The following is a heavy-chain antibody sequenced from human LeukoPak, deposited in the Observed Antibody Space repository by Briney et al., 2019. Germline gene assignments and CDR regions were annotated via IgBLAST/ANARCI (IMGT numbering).Heavy chain of an antibody. CDR2: IYYSGST. CDR3: ARDRHLYGMDV. V-gene: IGHV4-59*01. CDR1: GGSISSYY. J-gene: IGHJ6*02. Sequence: SETLSLTCTVSGGSISSYYWSWIRQPAGKGLEWIGYIYYSGSTNYNPSLKSRVTISVDTSKNQFSLKLSSVTAADTAVYYCARDRHLYGMDVWGQGTTVTVSS.